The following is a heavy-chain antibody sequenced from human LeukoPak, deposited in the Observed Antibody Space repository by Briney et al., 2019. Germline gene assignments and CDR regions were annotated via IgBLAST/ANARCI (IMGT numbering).Heavy chain of an antibody. CDR1: GGTFSSYA. Sequence: SVKVSCKASGGTFSSYAISWVRQAPGQGLEWMGRIIPIFGTANYAQKFQGRVTITTDKSTSTAYMELSSLRSEDTAVYYCARERFGELLGYYYYYMDVWGKGTTVTVSS. V-gene: IGHV1-69*05. CDR2: IIPIFGTA. CDR3: ARERFGELLGYYYYYMDV. J-gene: IGHJ6*03. D-gene: IGHD3-10*01.